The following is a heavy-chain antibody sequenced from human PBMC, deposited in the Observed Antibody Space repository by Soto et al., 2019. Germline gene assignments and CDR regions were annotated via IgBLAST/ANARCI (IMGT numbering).Heavy chain of an antibody. CDR2: INHSGST. CDR3: ARQYCSGGSCHHFDY. Sequence: PSETLSLTCAVYGWSFSGYYWCWIRQPPGKGLEWIGEINHSGSTNYNPSLKSRVTISVDTSKNQFSLKLSSVTAADTALYYCARQYCSGGSCHHFDYWGQGALVTVSS. D-gene: IGHD2-15*01. V-gene: IGHV4-34*01. J-gene: IGHJ4*02. CDR1: GWSFSGYY.